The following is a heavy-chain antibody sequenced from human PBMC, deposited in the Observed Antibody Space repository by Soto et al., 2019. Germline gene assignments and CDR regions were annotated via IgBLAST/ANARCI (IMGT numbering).Heavy chain of an antibody. Sequence: PSETLSLTCDVSGDSISSGGYSWNWIRQPPGKGLEWIGNIYQSGTTDYKTSLKNRDNKSEDRSKNQFSLKLNFVTAADTAVYYCARDNRSGYYFDYWGQGTLVTVS. CDR1: GDSISSGGYS. CDR3: ARDNRSGYYFDY. J-gene: IGHJ4*02. V-gene: IGHV4-30-2*01. D-gene: IGHD3-22*01. CDR2: IYQSGTT.